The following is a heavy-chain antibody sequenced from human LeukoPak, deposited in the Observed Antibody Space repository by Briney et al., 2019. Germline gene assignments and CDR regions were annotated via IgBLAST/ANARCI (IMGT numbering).Heavy chain of an antibody. CDR1: GDSVSSTNW. D-gene: IGHD5-12*01. J-gene: IGHJ6*02. CDR2: IYHSGST. V-gene: IGHV4-4*02. Sequence: SETLSLTCAVSGDSVSSTNWWSWVRQPPGRGLEWIGEIYHSGSTKYNPSLKSRVTISVDKSKNQFSLKVISVTAADTAVYYCGRGFGSGYDFPTYFYGMDLWGRGTSVTVSS. CDR3: GRGFGSGYDFPTYFYGMDL.